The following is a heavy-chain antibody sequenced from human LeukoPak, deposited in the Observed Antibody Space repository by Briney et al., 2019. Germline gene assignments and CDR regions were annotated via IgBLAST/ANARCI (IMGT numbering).Heavy chain of an antibody. CDR2: INPNSGGT. D-gene: IGHD3-3*01. CDR1: GYSLSDHY. V-gene: IGHV1-2*02. Sequence: GASVKVSCKASGYSLSDHYMHWVRQAPGQGLEWMGWINPNSGGTNYAQKFQGRVTMTRDTSISTAYMELSRLRSDDTAVYYCARVPRCDDFWSGYYCVGYMDVWGKGATVTVSS. J-gene: IGHJ6*03. CDR3: ARVPRCDDFWSGYYCVGYMDV.